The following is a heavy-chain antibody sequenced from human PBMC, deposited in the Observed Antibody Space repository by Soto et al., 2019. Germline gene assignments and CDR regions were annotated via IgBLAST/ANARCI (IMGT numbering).Heavy chain of an antibody. D-gene: IGHD3-9*01. J-gene: IGHJ6*02. CDR3: ARYEELQYSGKYAHYYYGMDV. V-gene: IGHV1-18*04. CDR1: GYTFTSYG. Sequence: ASVKVSCTASGYTFTSYGISWVRQAPGQGLEWMGWISAYNGNTNYAQKLQGRVTMTTDTSTSTAYMELRSLRSDDTAVYYCARYEELQYSGKYAHYYYGMDVWGQGTTVTVSS. CDR2: ISAYNGNT.